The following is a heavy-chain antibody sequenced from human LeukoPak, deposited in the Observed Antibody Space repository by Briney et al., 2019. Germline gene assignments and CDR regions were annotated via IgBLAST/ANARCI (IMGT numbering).Heavy chain of an antibody. CDR2: IYYSGST. V-gene: IGHV4-30-4*08. J-gene: IGHJ3*02. CDR3: ARGRTTGTTEAFGI. D-gene: IGHD1-1*01. Sequence: PSETLSLTCTVSGGSISSGDYYWNWIRQPPGKGLEWIGYIYYSGSTYYNPSLKSRVTISVDTSKNQFSLKLTSVTAADTAVYYCARGRTTGTTEAFGIWGQGTMVTVSS. CDR1: GGSISSGDYY.